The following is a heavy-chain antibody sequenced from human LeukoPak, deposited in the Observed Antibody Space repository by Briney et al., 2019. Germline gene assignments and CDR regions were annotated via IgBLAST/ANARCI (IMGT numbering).Heavy chain of an antibody. J-gene: IGHJ4*02. D-gene: IGHD2-15*01. CDR1: GFTVGSNY. CDR2: ISNSGGST. Sequence: GGSLRLSCAASGFTVGSNYMSWVRQAPGKGLEWVSAISNSGGSTYYADSVKGRFTISRDNSKNTLYLQMNSLRAEDTAVYYCAKDGGYCSGGSCYLDQWGRGTLVTVSS. CDR3: AKDGGYCSGGSCYLDQ. V-gene: IGHV3-23*01.